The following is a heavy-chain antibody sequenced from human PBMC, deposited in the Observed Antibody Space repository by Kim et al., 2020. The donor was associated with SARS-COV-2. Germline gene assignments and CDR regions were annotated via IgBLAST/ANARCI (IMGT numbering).Heavy chain of an antibody. Sequence: SQTLSLTCAISGDSVSSNSAAWNWIRQSPSRGLEWLGRTYYRSKWYNDYAVSVKSRITINPDTSKNQFSLQLNSVTPEDTAVYYCAREGLRFLEWSDYGMDVWGQGTTVTVSS. V-gene: IGHV6-1*01. CDR1: GDSVSSNSAA. J-gene: IGHJ6*02. CDR3: AREGLRFLEWSDYGMDV. D-gene: IGHD3-3*01. CDR2: TYYRSKWYN.